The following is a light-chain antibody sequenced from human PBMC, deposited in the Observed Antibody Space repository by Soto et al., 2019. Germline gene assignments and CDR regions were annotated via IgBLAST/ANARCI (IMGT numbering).Light chain of an antibody. CDR2: GAS. Sequence: EIVMAQSPATLSVSPGERATLSCRASQSVSSNLAWYQQKPGQTPRLLIYGASTRATGIPARFSGSGSEKEFTLTISSLQSEDFAVYYCQQYNNLPQTFGQGTKLEIK. CDR1: QSVSSN. V-gene: IGKV3-15*01. J-gene: IGKJ2*01. CDR3: QQYNNLPQT.